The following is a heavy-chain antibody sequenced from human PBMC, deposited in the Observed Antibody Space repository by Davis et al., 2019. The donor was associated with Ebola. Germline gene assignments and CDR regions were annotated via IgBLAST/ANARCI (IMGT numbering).Heavy chain of an antibody. D-gene: IGHD3-3*01. CDR3: ARLGATPYGMDV. V-gene: IGHV4-59*12. Sequence: SETLSLTCTVSGGSISSYYWSWIRQPPGKGLEWFGYIHYSGSTNYNPSLKSRVTIAVDTSKNQFSLKLSSVTAADTAVYYCARLGATPYGMDVWGKGTTVTVSS. J-gene: IGHJ6*04. CDR2: IHYSGST. CDR1: GGSISSYY.